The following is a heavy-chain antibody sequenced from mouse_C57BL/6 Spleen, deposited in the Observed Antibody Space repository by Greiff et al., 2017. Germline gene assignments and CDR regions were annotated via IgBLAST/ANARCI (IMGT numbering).Heavy chain of an antibody. V-gene: IGHV1-61*01. CDR2: IYPSDSET. CDR3: AREDYYGSSYVFDY. D-gene: IGHD1-1*01. J-gene: IGHJ2*01. CDR1: GYTFTSYW. Sequence: VQLQQPGAELVRPGSSVKLSCKASGYTFTSYWTDWVKQRPGQGLEWIGNIYPSDSETHYNQKFKDKATLTVDKSSSTAYMQLSSLTSEDSAVYYCAREDYYGSSYVFDYWGQGTTLTVSS.